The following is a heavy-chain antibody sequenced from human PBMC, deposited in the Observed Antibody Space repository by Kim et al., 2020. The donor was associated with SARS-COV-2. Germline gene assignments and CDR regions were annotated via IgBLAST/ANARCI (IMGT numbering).Heavy chain of an antibody. CDR2: IYHSGST. Sequence: SETLSLTCAVSGGSISSSNWWSWVRQPPGKGLEWIGEIYHSGSTNYNPSLKSRVTISVDKSKNQFSLKLSSVTAADTAVYYCARVGRGSGRGGILAAPHHLLDYWGQGTLVTVSS. D-gene: IGHD2-15*01. CDR1: GGSISSSNW. CDR3: ARVGRGSGRGGILAAPHHLLDY. V-gene: IGHV4-4*02. J-gene: IGHJ4*02.